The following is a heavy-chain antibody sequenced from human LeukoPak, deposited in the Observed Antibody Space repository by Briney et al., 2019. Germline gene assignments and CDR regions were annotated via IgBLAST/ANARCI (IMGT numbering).Heavy chain of an antibody. CDR2: ISYDGSNK. J-gene: IGHJ4*02. D-gene: IGHD6-13*01. Sequence: PGGSLRLSCAASGFTFSSYAMHWVRQAPGKGLEWVAVISYDGSNKYYADSVKGRFTISRDNSKNTLYLQMNSLRAEDTAVYYCARDPAQGIDYWGQGTLVTVSS. V-gene: IGHV3-30*04. CDR1: GFTFSSYA. CDR3: ARDPAQGIDY.